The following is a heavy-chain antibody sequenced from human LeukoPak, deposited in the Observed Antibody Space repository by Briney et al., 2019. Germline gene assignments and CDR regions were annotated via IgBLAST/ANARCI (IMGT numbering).Heavy chain of an antibody. V-gene: IGHV4-4*02. Sequence: KPSETLSLTCAVSGGPISSSNWWSWVRQPPGKGLEWIGEIYHSGSTNYYPSLKSRVTILLDKSKNQFSLKLSSVTAADTAVYYCARDLGYCSGGRCDDSWGQGTLVTVSS. J-gene: IGHJ4*02. D-gene: IGHD2-15*01. CDR1: GGPISSSNW. CDR3: ARDLGYCSGGRCDDS. CDR2: IYHSGST.